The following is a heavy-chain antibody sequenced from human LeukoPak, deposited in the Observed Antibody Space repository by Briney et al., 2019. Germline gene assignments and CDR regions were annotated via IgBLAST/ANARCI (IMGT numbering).Heavy chain of an antibody. D-gene: IGHD3-22*01. V-gene: IGHV4-59*01. CDR2: IYYTRST. J-gene: IGHJ3*02. CDR3: ASAPPLNYYDSSGSYYFGPDAFDI. Sequence: PSETLSLTCTVSGCTISDYYGAWNRQPPGKALEWIGYIYYTRSTNYKTSLKSRVTMSIDTYKKQFSLRLTSVTAADTAVYYCASAPPLNYYDSSGSYYFGPDAFDIWGQGTLVTVS. CDR1: GCTISDYY.